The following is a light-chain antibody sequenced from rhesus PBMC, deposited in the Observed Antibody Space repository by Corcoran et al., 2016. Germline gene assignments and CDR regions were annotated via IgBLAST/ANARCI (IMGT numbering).Light chain of an antibody. V-gene: IGKV1-36*02. Sequence: DIQTTQSPSSLSASVGDRVTITCRASQGISDYLSWYQQKPGKAPKRLIYGASRLESGVPSRFSGSGSGTEFTLTISRLQPEDFAAYYCLQGYSTPYSFGQGTKVEIK. J-gene: IGKJ2*01. CDR2: GAS. CDR3: LQGYSTPYS. CDR1: QGISDY.